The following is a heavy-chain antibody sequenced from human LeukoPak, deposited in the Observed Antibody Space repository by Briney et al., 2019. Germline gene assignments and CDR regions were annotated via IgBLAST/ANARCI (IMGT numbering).Heavy chain of an antibody. J-gene: IGHJ6*03. CDR2: IYYSGST. V-gene: IGHV4-59*08. D-gene: IGHD4-17*01. CDR1: GGSISSYY. CDR3: ARSYGDYVFYYYYYMDV. Sequence: ASETLSLTCTVSGGSISSYYWSWIRQPPGKGLEWIGYIYYSGSTYYNPSLKSRVTISVDTSKNQFSLKLSSVTAADTAVYYCARSYGDYVFYYYYYMDVWGKGTTVTVSS.